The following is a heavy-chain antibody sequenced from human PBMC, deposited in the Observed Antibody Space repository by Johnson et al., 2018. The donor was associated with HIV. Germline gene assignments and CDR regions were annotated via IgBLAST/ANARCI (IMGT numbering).Heavy chain of an antibody. V-gene: IGHV3-23*04. CDR3: ARGIAVSNWVDI. CDR1: GFTFSNYA. J-gene: IGHJ3*02. Sequence: VQLVESGGGLVQPGGSLTLSCAASGFTFSNYAMSWVRRAPGKGLEWVSTISGDAGSTYYADSVRGRFTLSRDNSKNTLYLQMNSLRAEDTAVYYCARGIAVSNWVDIWGQGTMVTVSS. D-gene: IGHD6-19*01. CDR2: ISGDAGST.